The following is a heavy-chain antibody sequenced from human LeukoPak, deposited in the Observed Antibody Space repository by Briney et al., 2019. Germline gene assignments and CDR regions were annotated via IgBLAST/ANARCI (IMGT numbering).Heavy chain of an antibody. CDR3: ARDQDDYGDYWYFDL. Sequence: GGSLRLSCAASGFTLRNYWMHWVRQAPGKGLVWVSHIDGDGTNTGYADSVKGRFTISRDNAKNTLYLQINSLRAEDTAVYYCARDQDDYGDYWYFDLWGRGTLVTVSS. D-gene: IGHD4-17*01. V-gene: IGHV3-74*01. CDR2: IDGDGTNT. J-gene: IGHJ2*01. CDR1: GFTLRNYW.